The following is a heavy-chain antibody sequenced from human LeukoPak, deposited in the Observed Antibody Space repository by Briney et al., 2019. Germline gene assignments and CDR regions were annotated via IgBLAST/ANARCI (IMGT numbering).Heavy chain of an antibody. Sequence: GGSLRLSCGASGFTFSNTWMNWVRQAPGKGLEWVGRIQSKTDGGTTEYAAPVKGRFTISRDDSKTTLYLQMNSLKTEDTAVYYCATLTVRGVINIWGKGTLVTVSS. V-gene: IGHV3-15*01. D-gene: IGHD3-10*01. CDR3: ATLTVRGVINI. CDR2: IQSKTDGGTT. CDR1: GFTFSNTW. J-gene: IGHJ4*02.